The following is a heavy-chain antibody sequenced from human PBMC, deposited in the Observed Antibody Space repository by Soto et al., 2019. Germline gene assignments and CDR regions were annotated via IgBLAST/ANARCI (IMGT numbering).Heavy chain of an antibody. CDR1: GESFSGYY. D-gene: IGHD2-15*01. J-gene: IGHJ4*02. V-gene: IGHV4-34*01. CDR2: INHSGTT. Sequence: SETLALTCAVHGESFSGYYWSWIRQPPGKGLEWIGEINHSGTTNYNPSLKRRVTISGDTSKNQFSLKLSSVTAADTAVYYCARGFCSGGSCYSGRRYYFDYWGQGTLVTVSS. CDR3: ARGFCSGGSCYSGRRYYFDY.